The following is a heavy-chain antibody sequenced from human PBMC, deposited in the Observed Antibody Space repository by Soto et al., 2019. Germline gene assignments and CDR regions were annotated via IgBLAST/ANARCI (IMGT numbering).Heavy chain of an antibody. CDR2: ISAYNGNT. Sequence: GASVKVSCKASGYTFTSYGISWVRQAPGQGLEWMGWISAYNGNTNYAQKLQGRVTMTTDTSTSTAYMELMSLRSDDTAVYYCARDPILYYYDSSGYYRYWGQGTLVTVSS. CDR1: GYTFTSYG. J-gene: IGHJ4*02. CDR3: ARDPILYYYDSSGYYRY. D-gene: IGHD3-22*01. V-gene: IGHV1-18*01.